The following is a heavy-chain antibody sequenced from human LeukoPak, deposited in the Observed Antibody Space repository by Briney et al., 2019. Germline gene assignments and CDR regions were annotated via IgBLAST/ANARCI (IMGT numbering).Heavy chain of an antibody. CDR1: GFTFSGYW. CDR2: IKQDGSEK. CDR3: ARGPSYCGSNCYYYFEY. V-gene: IGHV3-7*01. J-gene: IGHJ4*02. Sequence: GGSLRLSCAASGFTFSGYWMSWVRQAPGKGLEWVANIKQDGSEKYYVDSVKGRFTISRDNAKNSLYLQMNSLRAEDTAVYYCARGPSYCGSNCYYYFEYWGQGPLVTVSS. D-gene: IGHD2-21*01.